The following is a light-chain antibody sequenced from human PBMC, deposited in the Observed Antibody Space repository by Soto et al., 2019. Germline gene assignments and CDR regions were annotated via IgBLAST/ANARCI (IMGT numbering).Light chain of an antibody. Sequence: QSALTQPRSVSGSPGQSVTISCTGTSSDVGGYNYVSWFQHHPGKAPKVMIYDVTERPSGVPDRFSGSKSGNTASLTISGLQAEDEADYYCCSFAGSYTVLFGGGTKVTVL. CDR1: SSDVGGYNY. V-gene: IGLV2-11*01. CDR2: DVT. CDR3: CSFAGSYTVL. J-gene: IGLJ2*01.